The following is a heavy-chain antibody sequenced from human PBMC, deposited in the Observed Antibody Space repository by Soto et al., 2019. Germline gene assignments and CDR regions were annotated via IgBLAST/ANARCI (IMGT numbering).Heavy chain of an antibody. CDR2: ISYDGSNK. J-gene: IGHJ6*02. CDR1: GFTFSSYG. D-gene: IGHD2-8*01. V-gene: IGHV3-30*18. Sequence: QVQLVESGGGVVQPGRSLRLSCAASGFTFSSYGMHWVRQAPGKGLEWVAVISYDGSNKYYADSVKGRFTISRDNSKNTLYLQMNSLRAEDTAVYYGAKDRNGYYYYYGMDVWGQGTTVTVSS. CDR3: AKDRNGYYYYYGMDV.